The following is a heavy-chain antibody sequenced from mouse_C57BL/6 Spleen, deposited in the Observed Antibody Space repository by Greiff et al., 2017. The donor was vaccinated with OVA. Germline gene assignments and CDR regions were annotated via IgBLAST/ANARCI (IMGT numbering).Heavy chain of an antibody. J-gene: IGHJ4*01. CDR2: IYPRSGNT. D-gene: IGHD1-1*01. CDR3: ARRYYVSSSYYYAMDY. CDR1: GYTFTSYG. Sequence: QVQLQQSGAELARPGASVKLSCKASGYTFTSYGISWVKQRTGQGLEWIGEIYPRSGNTYYNEKFKGKATLTADKSSSTAYMELRSLTSEDSAVYFCARRYYVSSSYYYAMDYWGQGTSVTVSS. V-gene: IGHV1-81*01.